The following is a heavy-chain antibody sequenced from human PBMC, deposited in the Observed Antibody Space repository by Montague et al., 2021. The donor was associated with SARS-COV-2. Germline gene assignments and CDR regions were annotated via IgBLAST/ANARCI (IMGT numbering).Heavy chain of an antibody. D-gene: IGHD2-8*01. J-gene: IGHJ4*02. CDR2: IYYSGST. CDR1: GGSISSSSYY. Sequence: SETLSLTCTVSGGSISSSSYYWGWIRQPPGKGLEWIGSIYYSGSTYYNPSLKSRVTRSVDTSKYQSSLKLNSVTAADTAVYYCATITLGSCTNGVCQPPDYWGQGTLVTVSS. CDR3: ATITLGSCTNGVCQPPDY. V-gene: IGHV4-39*01.